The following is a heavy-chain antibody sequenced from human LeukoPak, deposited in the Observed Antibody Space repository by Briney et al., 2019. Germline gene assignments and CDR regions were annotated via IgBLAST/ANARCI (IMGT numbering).Heavy chain of an antibody. CDR1: GDSISRYY. CDR2: IYNGGII. J-gene: IGHJ3*02. V-gene: IGHV4-4*07. CDR3: ARDRIDYYDSSGYINDAFDI. Sequence: PSETLSLTCTVSGDSISRYYWSWIRQPAGKGLEWIGRIYNGGIITYNPSLKSRVTMSIDTSNNQFSLKLSSVTAADTAVYYCARDRIDYYDSSGYINDAFDIWGQGTMVTVSS. D-gene: IGHD3-22*01.